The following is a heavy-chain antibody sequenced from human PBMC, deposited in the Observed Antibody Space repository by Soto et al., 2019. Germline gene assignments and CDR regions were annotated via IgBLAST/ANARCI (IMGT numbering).Heavy chain of an antibody. CDR1: GGSFSGYY. D-gene: IGHD3-9*01. V-gene: IGHV4-34*01. Sequence: QVQLQQWGAGPLRPLETLSLTCGVSGGSFSGYYWAWIRQSPGKGLEWIGEITDRGSINYNPALKSRVIISVDTSKNHYSLNLRSVTAADTAVYYCARESHDILTGPPWVWYFDLWGRGTLVTVSS. J-gene: IGHJ2*01. CDR2: ITDRGSI. CDR3: ARESHDILTGPPWVWYFDL.